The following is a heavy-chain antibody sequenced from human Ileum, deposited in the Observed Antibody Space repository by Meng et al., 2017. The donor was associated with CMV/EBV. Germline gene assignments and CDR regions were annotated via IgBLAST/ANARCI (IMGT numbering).Heavy chain of an antibody. CDR2: IYYSGST. D-gene: IGHD3-16*01. CDR3: ARDHLTGITLDV. CDR1: GGSISSGGYY. J-gene: IGHJ6*02. V-gene: IGHV4-31*03. Sequence: SETLSLTCTVSGGSISSGGYYWSWIRQHPGKGLEWIGYIYYSGSTYYNPSLKSRITISVDTSKNQFSLQLSSVTAADTAVYYCARDHLTGITLDVWGQGTTVTVSS.